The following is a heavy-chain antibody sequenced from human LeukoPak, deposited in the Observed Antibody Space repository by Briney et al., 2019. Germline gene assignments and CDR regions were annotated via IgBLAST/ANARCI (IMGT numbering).Heavy chain of an antibody. J-gene: IGHJ5*02. Sequence: ASVKVSCKASGGTFSSYAISWVRQAPGQGLEWMGGIIPIFGTANYAQKFQSRVTITTDESTSTAYMELSSLRSEDTAVYYCARAHICSGGSCYSGARRSRGLWFDPWGQGTLVTVSS. V-gene: IGHV1-69*05. D-gene: IGHD2-15*01. CDR3: ARAHICSGGSCYSGARRSRGLWFDP. CDR2: IIPIFGTA. CDR1: GGTFSSYA.